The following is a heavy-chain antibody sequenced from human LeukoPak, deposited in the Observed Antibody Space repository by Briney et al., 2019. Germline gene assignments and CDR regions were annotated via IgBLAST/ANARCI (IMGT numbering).Heavy chain of an antibody. CDR1: GFTFSSYS. J-gene: IGHJ4*02. D-gene: IGHD4-17*01. CDR2: ISTSSSYI. Sequence: GGSLRLSCAASGFTFSSYSMNWVRQAPGKGLEWVSSISTSSSYIYYADSVKGRFTISRDNAKNSLYLQMNSLRAEDTAVYYCAKHRENYGDSCLDDYWGQGTLVTVSS. CDR3: AKHRENYGDSCLDDY. V-gene: IGHV3-21*04.